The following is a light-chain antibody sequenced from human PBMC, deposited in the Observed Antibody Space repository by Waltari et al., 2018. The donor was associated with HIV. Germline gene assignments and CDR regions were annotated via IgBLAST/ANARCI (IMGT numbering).Light chain of an antibody. CDR1: DSHLGSYNY. J-gene: IGLJ1*01. V-gene: IGLV2-14*01. CDR2: EVN. CDR3: SSFTISSTYV. Sequence: QSALTQPASVSGSPGQSITISCTGSDSHLGSYNYVSWYQQFPGKAPQLMIYEVNNRPSGVSNRFSGSKSGSTASLTISGLQAEDEADYYCSSFTISSTYVFGTGTKVTVL.